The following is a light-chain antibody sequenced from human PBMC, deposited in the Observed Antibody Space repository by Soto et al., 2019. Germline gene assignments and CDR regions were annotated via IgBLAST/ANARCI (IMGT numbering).Light chain of an antibody. V-gene: IGLV1-40*01. CDR2: G. Sequence: QSVLTQPPSVSGAPGQRVTISCTGSSSNIGAGYPVHWYQQLPGTAPKLLVAGNRPSGVPDRFSVSKSGASASLAITGLQAEDEADYYCCSHSSSITWMFGGGTKLTVL. J-gene: IGLJ3*02. CDR3: CSHSSSITWM. CDR1: SSNIGAGYP.